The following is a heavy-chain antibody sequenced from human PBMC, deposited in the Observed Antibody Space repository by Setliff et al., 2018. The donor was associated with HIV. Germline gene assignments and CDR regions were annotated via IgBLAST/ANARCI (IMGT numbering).Heavy chain of an antibody. CDR2: IHHTGHI. CDR3: VRYRGGYSSSLDS. CDR1: GESSNDYY. V-gene: IGHV4-34*10. D-gene: IGHD6-13*01. Sequence: PSETLSLTCAFYGESSNDYYWNWIRQPPGKGLEWIGEIHHTGHINNHPSFKSRVTMTRDTSTSTVYMELSSLTSEDTALYYCVRYRGGYSSSLDSWGQGTLVTVSS. J-gene: IGHJ4*02.